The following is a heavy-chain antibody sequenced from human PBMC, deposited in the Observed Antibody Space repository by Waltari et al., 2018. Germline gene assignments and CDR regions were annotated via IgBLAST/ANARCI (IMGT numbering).Heavy chain of an antibody. CDR1: GGTFSSYA. CDR2: IIPFLGTA. D-gene: IGHD4-17*01. V-gene: IGHV1-69*08. J-gene: IGHJ5*02. CDR3: ARDPPPYGDYLNWFDP. Sequence: QVQLVQSGAEVKKPGSSVKVSCKASGGTFSSYAISWVRQAPGQGLEWMGRIIPFLGTAKYAQKFKGRVTITADKSTSTAYMELSSLRSEDTAVYYCARDPPPYGDYLNWFDPWGQGTLVTVSS.